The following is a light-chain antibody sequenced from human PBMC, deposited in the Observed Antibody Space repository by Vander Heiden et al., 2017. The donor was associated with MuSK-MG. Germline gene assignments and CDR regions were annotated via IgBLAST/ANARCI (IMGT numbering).Light chain of an antibody. CDR3: SSYAGSNNYV. Sequence: QSALTHPPSPSGSPGQSVTISCTGTSSDVGGYNYVSWYQQHPGKAPKLMIYEVSKRPSGVPDRFSGSKSGNTASLTVSGLQAEDEADYYCSSYAGSNNYVFGTGTKVTVL. CDR2: EVS. J-gene: IGLJ1*01. CDR1: SSDVGGYNY. V-gene: IGLV2-8*01.